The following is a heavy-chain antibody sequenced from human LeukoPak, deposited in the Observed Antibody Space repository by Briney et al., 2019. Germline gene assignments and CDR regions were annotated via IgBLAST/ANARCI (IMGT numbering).Heavy chain of an antibody. Sequence: SETLSLTCTVSGGSISSGGYYWSWLRQHPGKGLEWIGYIYYSGSTYYNPSLKSRVTISVDTSKNQFSLKLSSVTAADTAVYYCARDLMQSSDVWGQGTTVTVSS. CDR2: IYYSGST. J-gene: IGHJ6*02. CDR1: GGSISSGGYY. V-gene: IGHV4-31*03. D-gene: IGHD3-9*01. CDR3: ARDLMQSSDV.